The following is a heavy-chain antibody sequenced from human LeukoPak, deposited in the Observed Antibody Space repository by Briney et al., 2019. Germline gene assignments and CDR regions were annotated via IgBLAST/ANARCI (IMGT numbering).Heavy chain of an antibody. CDR3: ARRPSGSGRFDS. J-gene: IGHJ4*02. D-gene: IGHD3-10*01. CDR1: GFTVSSNY. CDR2: LYYSGST. Sequence: PGGSLRLSCAASGFTVSSNYMSWVRQPPGKGLEWIGNLYYSGSTYYHPSLKSRVTIFVDTSKNQFSLKLSSVTAADTAVYYCARRPSGSGRFDSWGQGTLVTVSS. V-gene: IGHV4-59*04.